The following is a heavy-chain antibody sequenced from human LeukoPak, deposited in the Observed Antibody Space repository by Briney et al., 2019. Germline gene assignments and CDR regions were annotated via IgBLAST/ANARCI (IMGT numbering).Heavy chain of an antibody. D-gene: IGHD4-17*01. Sequence: GGSLRLSCAASGFTFSSYSMNWVRQAPGKGLEWVSYISSSSSTIYYADSVKGRFTISRDNAKDSLYLQMNSLRDEDTAVYYCASLRFYGDYADYWGQGTLVTVSS. CDR2: ISSSSSTI. J-gene: IGHJ4*02. CDR3: ASLRFYGDYADY. CDR1: GFTFSSYS. V-gene: IGHV3-48*02.